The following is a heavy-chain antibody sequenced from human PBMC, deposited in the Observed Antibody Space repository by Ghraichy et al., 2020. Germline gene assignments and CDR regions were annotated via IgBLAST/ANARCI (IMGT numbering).Heavy chain of an antibody. J-gene: IGHJ4*02. D-gene: IGHD6-19*01. CDR2: ISGSGGST. CDR3: SGGRQWLVRGEVY. V-gene: IGHV3-23*01. Sequence: LSLTCAASGFTFSSYAMSWVRQAPGKGLEWVSAISGSGGSTYYADSVKGRFTISRDNSKNTLYLQMNSLRAEDTAVYYCSGGRQWLVRGEVYWGQGTLVTVSS. CDR1: GFTFSSYA.